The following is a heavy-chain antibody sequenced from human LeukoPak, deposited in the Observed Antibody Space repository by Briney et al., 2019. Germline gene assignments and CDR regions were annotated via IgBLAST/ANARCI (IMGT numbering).Heavy chain of an antibody. CDR1: GFTSDDYG. D-gene: IGHD4-17*01. CDR3: ARTMSTVTTTFDS. V-gene: IGHV3-20*04. J-gene: IGHJ4*02. Sequence: GGSLRLSCAASGFTSDDYGMSWVRQAPGKGLEWVSGINWNGGSTGYADSVKGRFTISRDNAKNSLYLQMNSLRAEATALYYCARTMSTVTTTFDSWGQGTLVTVSS. CDR2: INWNGGST.